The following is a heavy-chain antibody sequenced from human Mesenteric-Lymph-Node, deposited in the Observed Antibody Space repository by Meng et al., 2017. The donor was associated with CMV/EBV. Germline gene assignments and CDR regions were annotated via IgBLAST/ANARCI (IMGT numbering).Heavy chain of an antibody. D-gene: IGHD6-6*01. CDR3: ARGGYSSLSDAFDI. Sequence: GSLRLSCTVSGGSISSSSYYWGWIRQPPGKGLEWIGSIYYSGSTYYNPSLKSRVTISVDTSKNQFSLKLTSVTAADTAVYYCARGGYSSLSDAFDIWGQGTLVTVSS. CDR1: GGSISSSSYY. CDR2: IYYSGST. V-gene: IGHV4-39*01. J-gene: IGHJ3*02.